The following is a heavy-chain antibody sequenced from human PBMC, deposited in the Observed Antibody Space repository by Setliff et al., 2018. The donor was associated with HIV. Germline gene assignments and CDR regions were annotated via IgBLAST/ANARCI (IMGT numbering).Heavy chain of an antibody. CDR3: ARYFRDGSYNDY. J-gene: IGHJ4*02. Sequence: PGGSLRLSCTASGFTFSGFEMNWVRQAPGKGLEWVSYISSSGNTVYYPDSVKGRFAISRDNAKNSLYLQMNSLRGDDTAVYYCARYFRDGSYNDYWGQGTLVTVSS. V-gene: IGHV3-48*03. CDR2: ISSSGNTV. D-gene: IGHD3-10*01. CDR1: GFTFSGFE.